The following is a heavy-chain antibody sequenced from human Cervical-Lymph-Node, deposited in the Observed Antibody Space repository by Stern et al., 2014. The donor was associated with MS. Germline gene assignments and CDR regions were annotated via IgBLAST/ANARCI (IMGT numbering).Heavy chain of an antibody. J-gene: IGHJ6*02. CDR1: GGSISSYY. Sequence: VQLEESGPGLVKPSETLSLTCTVSGGSISSYYWSWIRQPPGQGLEWIGYIYYSGRTNYTPSPKSRVTISVDTSKNQFSLKLSSVTAADTAVYYCARGFTVTTPYYYYGMDVWGQGTTVTVSS. D-gene: IGHD4-17*01. V-gene: IGHV4-59*01. CDR2: IYYSGRT. CDR3: ARGFTVTTPYYYYGMDV.